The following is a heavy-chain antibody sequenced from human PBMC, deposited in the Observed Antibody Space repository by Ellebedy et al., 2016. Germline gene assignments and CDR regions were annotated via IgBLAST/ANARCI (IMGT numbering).Heavy chain of an antibody. V-gene: IGHV3-53*01. D-gene: IGHD2-15*01. CDR3: ARGVGSGWFDP. Sequence: GESLKISCAASGFTVSTNYMSWVRQAPGKGLEWVSVIYSGGSTYYADSVKGRFTISRDNSKNTLYLQMNSLRAEDTAVYYCARGVGSGWFDPWGQGTLVTVSS. J-gene: IGHJ5*02. CDR2: IYSGGST. CDR1: GFTVSTNY.